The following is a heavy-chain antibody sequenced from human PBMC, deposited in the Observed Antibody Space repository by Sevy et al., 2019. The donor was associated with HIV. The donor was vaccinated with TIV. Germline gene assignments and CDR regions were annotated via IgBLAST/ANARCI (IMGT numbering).Heavy chain of an antibody. CDR2: MSGSGGRT. Sequence: GGSLRLSCAASGFTFSSYAMSWVRQAPGKGLEWVSAMSGSGGRTYYADSVKGRFTISRDNSKNTLYLQMNSLRAEDTAVYYCAKALEYSSSSVDYWGQGTLVTVSS. J-gene: IGHJ4*02. CDR1: GFTFSSYA. V-gene: IGHV3-23*01. D-gene: IGHD6-6*01. CDR3: AKALEYSSSSVDY.